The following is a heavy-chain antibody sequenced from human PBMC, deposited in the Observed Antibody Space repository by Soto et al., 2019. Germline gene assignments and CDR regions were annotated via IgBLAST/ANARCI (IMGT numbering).Heavy chain of an antibody. D-gene: IGHD6-13*01. J-gene: IGHJ4*02. V-gene: IGHV4-59*02. CDR1: GGSVRSYY. Sequence: PSETLSLTCTVSGGSVRSYYWSWIRQPPGKGLEWIGNIYYSGSTNYNPSLKSRVSFSLDTSKNQFSLKLTFVTAADAAVYFCARHNGSSSWYPFDYWGQGTLVTVSS. CDR2: IYYSGST. CDR3: ARHNGSSSWYPFDY.